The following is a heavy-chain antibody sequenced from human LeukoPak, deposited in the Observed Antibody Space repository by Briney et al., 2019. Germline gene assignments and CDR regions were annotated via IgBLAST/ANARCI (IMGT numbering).Heavy chain of an antibody. V-gene: IGHV4-59*01. CDR3: ARDLEGYDYVWGSYRPSNWFDP. CDR2: IYYSGST. Sequence: SETRSLTCTVSGGSISSYYWSWIRQPPGKGLEWIGYIYYSGSTNYNPSLKSRVTISVDTSKNQFSLKLSSVTAADTAVYYCARDLEGYDYVWGSYRPSNWFDPWGQGTLVTVSS. CDR1: GGSISSYY. J-gene: IGHJ5*02. D-gene: IGHD3-16*02.